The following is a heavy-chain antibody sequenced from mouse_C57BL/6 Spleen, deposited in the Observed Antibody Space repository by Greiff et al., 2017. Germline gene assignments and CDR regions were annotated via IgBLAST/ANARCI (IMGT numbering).Heavy chain of an antibody. CDR3: ARDRGDDYYFDY. V-gene: IGHV3-6*01. CDR2: ISYDGSN. Sequence: EVQLQQSGPGLVKPSQSLSLTCSVTGYSITSGYYWNWIRQFPGNKLEWMGYISYDGSNNYNPSLKNRISITRDTSKNQFFLKLNSVTTEDTATYYCARDRGDDYYFDYWGQGTTLTVSS. D-gene: IGHD2-4*01. CDR1: GYSITSGYY. J-gene: IGHJ2*01.